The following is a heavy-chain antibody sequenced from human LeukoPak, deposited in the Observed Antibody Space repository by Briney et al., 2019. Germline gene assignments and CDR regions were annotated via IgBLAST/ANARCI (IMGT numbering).Heavy chain of an antibody. CDR3: ATGRIAAAGLSYYYYYYMDV. Sequence: ASVKVSCKASGYTFTGYYMHWVRQAPGQGLEWMGWINPNSGGTNYAQKFQGRVTMTRDTSISTAYMELSSLRSEDTAVYYCATGRIAAAGLSYYYYYYMDVWGKGTTVTVSS. V-gene: IGHV1-2*02. CDR2: INPNSGGT. D-gene: IGHD6-13*01. CDR1: GYTFTGYY. J-gene: IGHJ6*03.